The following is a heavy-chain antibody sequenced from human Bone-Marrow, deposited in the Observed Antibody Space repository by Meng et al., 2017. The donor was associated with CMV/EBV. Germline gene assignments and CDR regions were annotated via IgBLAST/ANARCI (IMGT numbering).Heavy chain of an antibody. CDR3: ARDRGLGRITIFGVVISWFDP. J-gene: IGHJ5*02. V-gene: IGHV1-2*02. CDR2: INPKSGGT. D-gene: IGHD3-3*01. Sequence: ASVKVSCKAAGYTFNDYYLHWVRQAPGQGLEWMGWINPKSGGTTYAQKFQGRVTMTRDTPSATAYLELTSLGSDDTAVYYCARDRGLGRITIFGVVISWFDPWGQGTLVTVSS. CDR1: GYTFNDYY.